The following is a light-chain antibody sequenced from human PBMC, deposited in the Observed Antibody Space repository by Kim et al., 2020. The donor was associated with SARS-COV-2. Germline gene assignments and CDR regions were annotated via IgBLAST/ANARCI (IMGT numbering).Light chain of an antibody. J-gene: IGKJ5*01. CDR1: QDIANY. CDR3: QRYGSLPPT. V-gene: IGKV1-33*01. Sequence: DIQMTQSPSSLSASVGDRVTITCQASQDIANYLNWYQQKPGQAPKFLIYDASHLETGVPSRFSGSRSGTDFTFTISSLQPEDFATYYCQRYGSLPPTFGQGTRLEIK. CDR2: DAS.